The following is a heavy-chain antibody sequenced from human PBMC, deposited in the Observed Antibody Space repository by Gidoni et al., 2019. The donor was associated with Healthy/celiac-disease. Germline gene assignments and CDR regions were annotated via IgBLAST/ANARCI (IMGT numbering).Heavy chain of an antibody. CDR2: IKQDGSEK. J-gene: IGHJ4*02. CDR1: GFTFSSYW. D-gene: IGHD3-3*01. V-gene: IGHV3-7*01. Sequence: EVQLVESGGGLVQPGGSLRLSCAASGFTFSSYWMSWVRQAPGKGLEWVANIKQDGSEKYYVDSVKGRFTISRDNAKNSLYLQMNSLRAEDTAVYYCARQPYDFWSGYFYWGQGTLVTVSS. CDR3: ARQPYDFWSGYFY.